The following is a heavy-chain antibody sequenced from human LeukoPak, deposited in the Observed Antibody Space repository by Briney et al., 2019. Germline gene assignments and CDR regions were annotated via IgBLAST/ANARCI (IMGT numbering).Heavy chain of an antibody. V-gene: IGHV4-39*01. Sequence: SETLSLTCTVSGGSISSGNYFWSWIRQHPGKGLEWIGYIYHSGSTYYNPSLKSRVTISVDTSKNQFSLKLSSVTAADTAVYYCARHVLRFLDYGMDVWGQGTTVTVSS. D-gene: IGHD3-3*01. CDR3: ARHVLRFLDYGMDV. J-gene: IGHJ6*01. CDR1: GGSISSGNYF. CDR2: IYHSGST.